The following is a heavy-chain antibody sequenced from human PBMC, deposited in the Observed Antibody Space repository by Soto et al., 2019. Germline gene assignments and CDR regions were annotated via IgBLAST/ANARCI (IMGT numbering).Heavy chain of an antibody. Sequence: QVQLVESGGGVVQPGRSLRLSCAASGFTFSSYAMHWVRQAPGKGLEWVAVISYDGSNKYYADSVKGRFTISRDNSKNTLYLQMSSLRAEDTAVYYCARDGRAMSVAGSDYWGQGTLVTVSS. D-gene: IGHD6-19*01. J-gene: IGHJ4*02. CDR2: ISYDGSNK. CDR1: GFTFSSYA. CDR3: ARDGRAMSVAGSDY. V-gene: IGHV3-30-3*01.